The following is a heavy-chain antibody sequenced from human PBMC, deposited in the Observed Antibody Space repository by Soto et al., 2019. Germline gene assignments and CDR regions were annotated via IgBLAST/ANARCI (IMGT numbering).Heavy chain of an antibody. CDR3: ARDLTEYYYYGMDV. CDR1: GFTFSSYG. CDR2: IWYDGSNK. J-gene: IGHJ6*02. D-gene: IGHD7-27*01. Sequence: GGSLRLSCAASGFTFSSYGMHWVRQAPGKGLEWVAVIWYDGSNKYYADSVKGRFTISRDNSKNTLYLQMNSLRAEDTAVYYCARDLTEYYYYGMDVWGQGTTVTVSS. V-gene: IGHV3-33*01.